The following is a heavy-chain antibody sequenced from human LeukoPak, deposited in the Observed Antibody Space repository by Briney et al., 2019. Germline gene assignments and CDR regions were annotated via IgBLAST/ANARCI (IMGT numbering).Heavy chain of an antibody. V-gene: IGHV1-69*13. CDR2: IIPIFGTA. CDR3: ARGQDSGSVDY. J-gene: IGHJ4*02. Sequence: SVKVSCKASGGTFSSHAISWVRQAPGQGLEWMGGIIPIFGTANYAQKFQGRVTITADESTNTAYMELSSLRSEDTAVYYCARGQDSGSVDYWGQGTLVTVSS. D-gene: IGHD1-26*01. CDR1: GGTFSSHA.